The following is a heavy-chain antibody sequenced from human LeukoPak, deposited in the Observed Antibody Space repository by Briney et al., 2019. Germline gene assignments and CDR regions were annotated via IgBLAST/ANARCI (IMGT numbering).Heavy chain of an antibody. V-gene: IGHV4-34*01. J-gene: IGHJ5*02. Sequence: SETLSLTCAVYGGSFSGYYWSWIRQPPGKGLEWIGEINHSGSTNYNPSLKSRVTISVDTSKNQFSLKLSSVTAADTAVYYCARKGARYYGSGSYYKSQALNWSDPWGQGTLVTVSS. CDR3: ARKGARYYGSGSYYKSQALNWSDP. D-gene: IGHD3-10*01. CDR1: GGSFSGYY. CDR2: INHSGST.